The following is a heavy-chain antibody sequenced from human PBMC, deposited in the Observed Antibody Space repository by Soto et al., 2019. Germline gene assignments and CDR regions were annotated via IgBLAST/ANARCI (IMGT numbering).Heavy chain of an antibody. V-gene: IGHV4-39*01. Sequence: QLQLQESGPGLVKPSETLSLTCTVSGGSISSSSYYWGWIRQPPGKGLEWIGSIYYSGSTYYNPSLKSRVTISVDTSKNQFSLKLSSVTAADTAVYYCASEQLARQGGAFDIWGQGTMVTVSS. CDR1: GGSISSSSYY. D-gene: IGHD6-13*01. CDR2: IYYSGST. CDR3: ASEQLARQGGAFDI. J-gene: IGHJ3*02.